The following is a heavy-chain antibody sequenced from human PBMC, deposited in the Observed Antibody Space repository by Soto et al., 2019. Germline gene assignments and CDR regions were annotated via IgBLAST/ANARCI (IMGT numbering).Heavy chain of an antibody. J-gene: IGHJ1*01. V-gene: IGHV4-59*08. Sequence: PSETLSLTCTVSGGSISSYYWSWIRQPPGKGLEWIGYIYYSGSTNYNPSLKSRVTISVDTSKNQFSLKLSSVTAADTAVYYCACHSRFLFRRVVEAEYFQHWGQGTLVTVSS. D-gene: IGHD2-21*01. CDR1: GGSISSYY. CDR3: ACHSRFLFRRVVEAEYFQH. CDR2: IYYSGST.